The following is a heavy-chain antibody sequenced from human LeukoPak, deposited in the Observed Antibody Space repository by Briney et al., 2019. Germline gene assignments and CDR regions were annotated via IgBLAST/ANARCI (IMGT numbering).Heavy chain of an antibody. CDR3: ARDSSITMMGD. CDR2: IYSGGST. Sequence: PGGSLRLSCAASGFTFSSYGMHWVRQAPGKGLEWVAVIYSGGSTYYADSVKGRFTISRDNSKNTLYLQMNSLRAEDTAVYYCARDSSITMMGDWGQGTLVTVSS. J-gene: IGHJ1*01. V-gene: IGHV3-66*01. CDR1: GFTFSSYG. D-gene: IGHD3-22*01.